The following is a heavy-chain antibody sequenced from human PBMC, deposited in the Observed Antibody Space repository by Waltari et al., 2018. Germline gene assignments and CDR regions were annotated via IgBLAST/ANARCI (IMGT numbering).Heavy chain of an antibody. CDR2: IYYSGGT. V-gene: IGHV4-39*01. CDR1: GGSISSSSYY. D-gene: IGHD3-3*01. J-gene: IGHJ6*02. Sequence: QLQLQESGPGLVKPSETLSLTCTVSGGSISSSSYYWGWIRQPPGKGLEWIGSIYYSGGTHYNPSPKSRITLSEDTFKNQFSLKVSFVTAADTAVYYWAITPYYDFWSGYYYGMDVLGQGTTVTGSS. CDR3: AITPYYDFWSGYYYGMDV.